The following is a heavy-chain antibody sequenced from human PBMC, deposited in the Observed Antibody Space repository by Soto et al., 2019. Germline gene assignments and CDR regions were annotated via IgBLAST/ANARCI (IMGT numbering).Heavy chain of an antibody. V-gene: IGHV4-31*03. CDR3: ARDPGRGYYVY. Sequence: SETLSLTCTVSGGSISSGGYYWSWIRQHPGKGLEWIGYIYYSGSTYYNPSLKSRVTISVDTSKNQFSLKLSSVTAADTAVYCCARDPGRGYYVYWGQGTLVTVSS. CDR1: GGSISSGGYY. D-gene: IGHD3-22*01. J-gene: IGHJ4*02. CDR2: IYYSGST.